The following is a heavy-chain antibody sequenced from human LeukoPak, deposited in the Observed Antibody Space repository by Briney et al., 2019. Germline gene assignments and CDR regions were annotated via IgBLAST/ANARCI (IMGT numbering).Heavy chain of an antibody. D-gene: IGHD3-10*01. V-gene: IGHV4-59*01. J-gene: IGHJ6*02. CDR3: ARGRFGYGMDV. CDR1: GGSISSYY. CDR2: IYYSGST. Sequence: PSETLSLTCTVSGGSISSYYWSWIRQPPGKGLEWIGYIYYSGSTNYNPSLKSRVTISVDTSKNQFSLKLSSVTAADTAVYYCARGRFGYGMDVWGQGTTVTASS.